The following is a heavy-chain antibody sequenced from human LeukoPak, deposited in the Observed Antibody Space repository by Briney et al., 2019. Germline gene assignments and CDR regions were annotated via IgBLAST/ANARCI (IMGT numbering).Heavy chain of an antibody. Sequence: GGSLRLSCAASGFTFSSYAMSWVRQAPGKGLEWVSAVSGSGGSTYYADSVKGRFTISRDNAKNSLYLQMNSLRAEDTAVYYCASRPPYSSSWYDLDYWGQGTLVTVSS. CDR2: VSGSGGST. CDR3: ASRPPYSSSWYDLDY. V-gene: IGHV3-23*01. D-gene: IGHD6-13*01. J-gene: IGHJ4*02. CDR1: GFTFSSYA.